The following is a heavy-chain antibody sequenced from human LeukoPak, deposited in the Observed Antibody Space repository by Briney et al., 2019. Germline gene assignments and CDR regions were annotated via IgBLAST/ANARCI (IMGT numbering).Heavy chain of an antibody. V-gene: IGHV4-39*07. J-gene: IGHJ4*02. D-gene: IGHD3-22*01. CDR1: GGSISSSSYY. CDR3: AEDSSGYYFGSGFDY. CDR2: IYYSGST. Sequence: SETLSLTCTVSGGSISSSSYYWGWIRQPPGKGLEWIGSIYYSGSTYYNPSLKSRVTISVDTSKNQFSLKLSSVTAADTAVYYCAEDSSGYYFGSGFDYWGQGTLVTVSS.